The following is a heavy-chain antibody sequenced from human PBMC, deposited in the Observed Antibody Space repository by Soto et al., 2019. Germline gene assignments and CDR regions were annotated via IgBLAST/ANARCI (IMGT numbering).Heavy chain of an antibody. Sequence: AASGVMPRPYYQSGFRLVLGKEMEWVSYISLSGSTLYYADSVKGRFTISRDNAKNSLYLQMNSLRAEDTAVYYCARDRTTGFCSSSSCRDAFVIWCQGTMVTVS. CDR1: GVMPRPYY. J-gene: IGHJ3*02. CDR2: ISLSGSTL. V-gene: IGHV3-11*01. D-gene: IGHD2-2*01. CDR3: ARDRTTGFCSSSSCRDAFVI.